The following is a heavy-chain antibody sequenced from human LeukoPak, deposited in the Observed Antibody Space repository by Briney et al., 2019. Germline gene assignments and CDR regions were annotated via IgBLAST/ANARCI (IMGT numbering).Heavy chain of an antibody. J-gene: IGHJ4*02. D-gene: IGHD2/OR15-2a*01. V-gene: IGHV3-21*01. CDR1: GFSISSSA. Sequence: GGSLRLSCAASGFSISSSAMDWVRQAPGKGLEWVSSINNVASHIYYAGSVRGRFTISRDNAKNSVYLQMNSLRAEDTAVYYCTRDATYYLRYGYFDYWGQGTLVTVSS. CDR2: INNVASHI. CDR3: TRDATYYLRYGYFDY.